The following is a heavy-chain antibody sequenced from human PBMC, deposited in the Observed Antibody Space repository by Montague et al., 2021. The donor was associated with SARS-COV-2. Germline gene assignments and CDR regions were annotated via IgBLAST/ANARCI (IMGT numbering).Heavy chain of an antibody. J-gene: IGHJ3*02. CDR3: ARLESTRGVIIRGAFHI. Sequence: SETLSLTCSVSGDSINNSRYYWGWIRQPPGKGLEWIGTIHYSGSAYHNPSLKSRVTISVDTSKDQFSLKLNSVTATDTAVYYCARLESTRGVIIRGAFHIWGQGTKVTVSS. D-gene: IGHD3-10*01. CDR1: GDSINNSRYY. CDR2: IHYSGSA. V-gene: IGHV4-39*01.